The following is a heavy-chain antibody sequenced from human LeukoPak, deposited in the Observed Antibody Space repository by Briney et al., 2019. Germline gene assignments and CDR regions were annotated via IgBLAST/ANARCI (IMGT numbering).Heavy chain of an antibody. CDR1: GFTFSDYY. CDR3: ARDLAYCSSTSCHGFRFDY. CDR2: ISSSGSTI. J-gene: IGHJ4*02. D-gene: IGHD2-2*01. Sequence: PGGSLRLPCAASGFTFSDYYMSWIRQAPGKGLEWVSYISSSGSTIYYADSVKGRFTISRDNAKNSLYLQMNSLGAEDTAVYYCARDLAYCSSTSCHGFRFDYWGQGTLVTVSS. V-gene: IGHV3-11*04.